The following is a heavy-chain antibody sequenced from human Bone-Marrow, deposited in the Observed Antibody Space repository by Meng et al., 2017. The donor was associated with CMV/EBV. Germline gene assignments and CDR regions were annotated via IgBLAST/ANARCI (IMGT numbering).Heavy chain of an antibody. CDR2: ISYDGNNR. Sequence: GESLKISCAASGFTFSRYAMHWVRQAPGKGLEWVAVISYDGNNRYYADSVKGRFSISRDDSKNTLYLQMNSLRAEDTAVYYCARDWAFWGDYYTRFDNWGQGTLVTVSS. CDR1: GFTFSRYA. J-gene: IGHJ4*02. D-gene: IGHD3-3*01. CDR3: ARDWAFWGDYYTRFDN. V-gene: IGHV3-30-3*01.